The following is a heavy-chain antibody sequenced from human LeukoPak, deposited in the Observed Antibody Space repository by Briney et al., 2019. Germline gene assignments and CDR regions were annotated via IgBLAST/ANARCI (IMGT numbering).Heavy chain of an antibody. CDR3: ARSGGSSGYYYYGMDV. CDR1: GGSINSDY. V-gene: IGHV4-59*01. Sequence: PSETLSLTCTVSGGSINSDYWSWIRQPPGKGLEWIGYIYYSGSTNYNPSLKSRVTISVDTSKNQFSLKLNSVTAADTAVYYCARSGGSSGYYYYGMDVWGQGTTVTVSS. D-gene: IGHD1-26*01. J-gene: IGHJ6*02. CDR2: IYYSGST.